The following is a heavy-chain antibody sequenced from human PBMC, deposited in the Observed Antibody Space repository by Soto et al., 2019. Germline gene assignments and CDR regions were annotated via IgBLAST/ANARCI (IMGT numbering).Heavy chain of an antibody. Sequence: PSETLSLTCSVSGGSMGSEGHYWSWIRQHPGKGLEWIGYIYYSGLTDYNPSLKSRLTISVDKSKNEFYLKMRSVTAEDTAVYFCARHRHPRGTVGATSPLDPWGQGTQVTVSS. CDR2: IYYSGLT. J-gene: IGHJ5*02. D-gene: IGHD1-26*01. V-gene: IGHV4-31*03. CDR1: GGSMGSEGHY. CDR3: ARHRHPRGTVGATSPLDP.